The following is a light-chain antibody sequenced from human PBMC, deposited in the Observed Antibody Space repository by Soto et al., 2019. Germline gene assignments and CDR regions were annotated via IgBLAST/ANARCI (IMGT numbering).Light chain of an antibody. CDR2: AAA. CDR3: QQYLSYPYT. J-gene: IGKJ2*01. CDR1: QGISSY. V-gene: IGKV1-8*01. Sequence: AIRMTQSPSSFSASTGDSVTITCRASQGISSYLAWYQQKPGKAPKLLIYAAATLQRGAPSRFSASGSGTDFTLTISRLQSEDFATYYCQQYLSYPYTFGQGTKLEI.